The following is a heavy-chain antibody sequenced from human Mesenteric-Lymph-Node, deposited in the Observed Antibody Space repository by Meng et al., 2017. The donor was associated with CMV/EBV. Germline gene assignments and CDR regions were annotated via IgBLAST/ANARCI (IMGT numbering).Heavy chain of an antibody. CDR3: ASNTSSGGWFDP. D-gene: IGHD6-6*01. J-gene: IGHJ5*02. Sequence: CSVSGGSVTNPFYYWSWIRQSPAKGLEWIGSIYYIGTTDYNPSLKSRVTISVDRSKNQFSLNLDSVTAADSAVYYCASNTSSGGWFDPWGRGTLVTVSS. CDR2: IYYIGTT. CDR1: GGSVTNPFYY. V-gene: IGHV4-61*01.